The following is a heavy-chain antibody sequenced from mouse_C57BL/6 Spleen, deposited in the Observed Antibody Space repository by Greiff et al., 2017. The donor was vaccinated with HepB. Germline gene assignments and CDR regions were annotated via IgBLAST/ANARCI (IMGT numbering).Heavy chain of an antibody. CDR1: GYTFTSYW. CDR3: AKLYYGYPYYALDY. V-gene: IGHV1-69*01. Sequence: QVQLQQPGAELVMPGASVKLSCKASGYTFTSYWMHWVKQRPGQGLEWIGEIDPSDSYTNYNQKFKGKSTLTVDKSSSTAYMRLSSLTSEDSAVYYCAKLYYGYPYYALDYWGQGTSVTVSS. J-gene: IGHJ4*01. CDR2: IDPSDSYT. D-gene: IGHD2-2*01.